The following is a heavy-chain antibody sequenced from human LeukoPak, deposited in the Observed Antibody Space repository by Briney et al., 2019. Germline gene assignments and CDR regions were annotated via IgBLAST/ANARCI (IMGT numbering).Heavy chain of an antibody. Sequence: SETLSLTCTVSGGSISSYYWSWIRQPPGKGLEWIGYIYYSGSTNYNPSLKSRVTISVDTSKNQFSLKLSSVTAADTAVYYCARAPYGGHNWFDPRGQGTLVTVSS. J-gene: IGHJ5*02. D-gene: IGHD4-23*01. V-gene: IGHV4-59*01. CDR2: IYYSGST. CDR3: ARAPYGGHNWFDP. CDR1: GGSISSYY.